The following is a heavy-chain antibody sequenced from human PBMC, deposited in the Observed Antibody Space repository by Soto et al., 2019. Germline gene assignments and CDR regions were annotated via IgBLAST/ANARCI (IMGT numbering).Heavy chain of an antibody. CDR3: AKEYCGGDCYSRTYYYYGMDV. CDR1: GFTFSSYG. Sequence: QVQLVESGGGVVQPGRSLRLSCAASGFTFSSYGMHWVRQAPGKGLEWVAVISYDGSNKYYADSVKGRFTISRDNSKNTLYLKMNSLRAEDTAVYYCAKEYCGGDCYSRTYYYYGMDVWGQGTTVTVSS. CDR2: ISYDGSNK. J-gene: IGHJ6*02. D-gene: IGHD2-21*02. V-gene: IGHV3-30*18.